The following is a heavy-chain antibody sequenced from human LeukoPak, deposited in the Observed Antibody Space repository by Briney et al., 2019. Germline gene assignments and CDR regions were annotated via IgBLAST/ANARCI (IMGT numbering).Heavy chain of an antibody. V-gene: IGHV1-2*02. D-gene: IGHD3-10*01. CDR2: INPNSGGT. CDR3: ARDLDYYGSGSFFNI. Sequence: ASVKVSCKASGYTFTAYSMHWVRLAPGQGLEWMGWINPNSGGTNYAQKFQGRVTMTRDTSITTAYMELSRLRSDDTAVYYCARDLDYYGSGSFFNIWGQGTMVTVSS. J-gene: IGHJ3*02. CDR1: GYTFTAYS.